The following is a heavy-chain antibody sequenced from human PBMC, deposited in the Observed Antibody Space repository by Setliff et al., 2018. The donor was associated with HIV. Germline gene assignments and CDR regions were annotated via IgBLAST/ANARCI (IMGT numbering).Heavy chain of an antibody. CDR2: IRSKAYGGTT. CDR1: GFTFGDYA. V-gene: IGHV3-49*04. Sequence: GGSLRLSCTASGFTFGDYAMSWVRQAPGKGLEWVGFIRSKAYGGTTEYAASVKGRFTISRDDSKSIAYLQMNSLKTEDTAVYYCTRVIGAVAGPGGFDYWGQGTLVTVS. D-gene: IGHD6-19*01. CDR3: TRVIGAVAGPGGFDY. J-gene: IGHJ4*02.